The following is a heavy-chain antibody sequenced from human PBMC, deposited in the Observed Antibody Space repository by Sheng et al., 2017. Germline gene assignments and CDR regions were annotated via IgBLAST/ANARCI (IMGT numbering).Heavy chain of an antibody. Sequence: QLQLQESGPGLVKPSETLSLTCTVSGGSISSSSYYWGWIRQPPGKGLEWIGSIYYSGSTYYNPSLKSRVTISVDTSKNQFSLKLSSVTAADTAVYYCARDLIPVGIDYWGQGTLVTVSS. CDR2: IYYSGST. J-gene: IGHJ4*02. D-gene: IGHD3-10*01. CDR1: GGSISSSSYY. V-gene: IGHV4-39*07. CDR3: ARDLIPVGIDY.